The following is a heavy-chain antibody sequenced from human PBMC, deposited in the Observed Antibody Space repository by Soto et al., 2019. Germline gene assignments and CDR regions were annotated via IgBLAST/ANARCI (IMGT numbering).Heavy chain of an antibody. D-gene: IGHD1-26*01. CDR2: ISFDGSER. J-gene: IGHJ6*02. Sequence: QVQLVESGGGVVQPGTSLRLSCVVSGLTFRDSGMHWVRQAPGKGLEWVAVISFDGSERHYRDSVKGRFSISRDNSRNTLYLQMNSLRGDGSAVYYCANGKAGVRYYYGMDVWGQGSTVTVSS. V-gene: IGHV3-30*18. CDR3: ANGKAGVRYYYGMDV. CDR1: GLTFRDSG.